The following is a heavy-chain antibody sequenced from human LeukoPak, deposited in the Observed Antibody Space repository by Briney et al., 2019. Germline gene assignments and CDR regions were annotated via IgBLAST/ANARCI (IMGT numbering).Heavy chain of an antibody. J-gene: IGHJ3*02. CDR3: VRAFSAWPHAFDI. D-gene: IGHD6-19*01. CDR1: GGYMSTYY. Sequence: SETLSLTCTVSGGYMSTYYWGWVRQPPGKGLEWIGYISYSGSTTYHPSLNSRVTISLDTSKNQFSLMVTSVTAADTAVYFCVRAFSAWPHAFDIWGRGTMVTVSS. CDR2: ISYSGST. V-gene: IGHV4-59*01.